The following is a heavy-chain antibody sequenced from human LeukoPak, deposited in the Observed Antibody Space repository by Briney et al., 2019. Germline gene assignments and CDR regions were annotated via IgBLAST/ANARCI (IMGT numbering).Heavy chain of an antibody. D-gene: IGHD3-3*01. CDR2: ISGSGGST. CDR3: AKARKEWLFTY. Sequence: PGGSLRLSCAASGFTFDDYAMHWVRQAPGKGLEWVSAISGSGGSTYYADSVKGRFTISRDNSKNTLYLQMNSLRAEDTAVYYCAKARKEWLFTYWGQGTLVTVSS. V-gene: IGHV3-23*01. CDR1: GFTFDDYA. J-gene: IGHJ4*02.